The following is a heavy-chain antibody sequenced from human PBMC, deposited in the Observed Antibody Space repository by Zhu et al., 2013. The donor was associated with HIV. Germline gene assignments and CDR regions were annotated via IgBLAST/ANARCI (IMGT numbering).Heavy chain of an antibody. Sequence: QMQLVQSGAEVKKTGSSVKVSCKASGYTFTYRYLHWVRQAPGQALEWMGWITPFNGNTNYAQKFQDRVTITRDRSMSTAYMELSSLRSEDTAMYYCASPAWSHSSGYPNDAFDIWGQGTMVTVSS. J-gene: IGHJ3*02. CDR1: GYTFTYRY. V-gene: IGHV1-45*02. CDR2: ITPFNGNT. D-gene: IGHD3-22*01. CDR3: ASPAWSHSSGYPNDAFDI.